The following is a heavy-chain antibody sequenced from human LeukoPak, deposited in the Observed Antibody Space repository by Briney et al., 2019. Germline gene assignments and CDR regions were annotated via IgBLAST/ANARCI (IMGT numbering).Heavy chain of an antibody. CDR2: IYYSGST. D-gene: IGHD1-26*01. J-gene: IGHJ3*02. CDR1: GGSISSSSYY. CDR3: ARPSGVGATIVDAFDI. Sequence: SETLSLTCTVSGGSISSSSYYWGWIRQPPGKGLEWIGSIYYSGSTYYNPSLKSRVTISVDTSKNQFSLKLSSVTAADTAVYYCARPSGVGATIVDAFDIWGQGTMVTVSS. V-gene: IGHV4-39*01.